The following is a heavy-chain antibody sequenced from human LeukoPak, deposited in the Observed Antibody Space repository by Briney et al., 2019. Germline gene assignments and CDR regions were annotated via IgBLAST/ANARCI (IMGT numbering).Heavy chain of an antibody. J-gene: IGHJ4*02. CDR1: GFTFSNYA. CDR3: ARSGLSRFGF. D-gene: IGHD2/OR15-2a*01. V-gene: IGHV3-23*01. CDR2: ISGSGDST. Sequence: GGSLRLSCAASGFTFSNYAMRWVRQAPGKGLEWVSGISGSGDSTYYADSVKGRFTISRDNSKNTLYLQMNSLRAEDTAVYYCARSGLSRFGFWGQGTLVIVSS.